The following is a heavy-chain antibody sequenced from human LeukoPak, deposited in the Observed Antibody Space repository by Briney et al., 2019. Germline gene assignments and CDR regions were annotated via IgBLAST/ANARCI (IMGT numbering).Heavy chain of an antibody. J-gene: IGHJ6*03. CDR1: GDSINRHY. CDR2: IYYTGSS. D-gene: IGHD6-19*01. Sequence: PSETLSLTCTVSGDSINRHYWSWIRQPPGKGLAWIAYIYYTGSSTYNPYLRSRVTISIDTSENQFSLELTSVTSADAAVYYCARLLPTPIPVAGNTPLHYQYHYMDVWGRGTTVTVSS. CDR3: ARLLPTPIPVAGNTPLHYQYHYMDV. V-gene: IGHV4-59*11.